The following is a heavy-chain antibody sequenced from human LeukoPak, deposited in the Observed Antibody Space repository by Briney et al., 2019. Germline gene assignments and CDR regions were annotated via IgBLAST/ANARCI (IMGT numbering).Heavy chain of an antibody. D-gene: IGHD6-13*01. CDR2: ITGSGGDT. CDR3: AKFSAAASAWFDP. V-gene: IGHV3-23*01. Sequence: GGSLRLSCAASGFTFSSYTMSWVRQAPGKGLEWVSAITGSGGDTYYADSVQGRLTISRDNSKNTLYLQMNSLRAEDTAVYYCAKFSAAASAWFDPWGQGTLVTVSS. J-gene: IGHJ5*02. CDR1: GFTFSSYT.